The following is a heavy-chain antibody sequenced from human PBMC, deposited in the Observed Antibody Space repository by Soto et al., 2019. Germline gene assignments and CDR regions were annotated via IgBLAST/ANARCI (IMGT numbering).Heavy chain of an antibody. D-gene: IGHD2-15*01. CDR3: ARGDLVADY. CDR2: INHSGST. J-gene: IGHJ4*02. Sequence: QVLLQQWGAGLLKPSETLSLTCAVYGGSFSDYYWSWIRQPPGKGLEWIGEINHSGSTNYNPSLKSRVTISIDTSKNQIFLKLTSVTDADTAVYYCARGDLVADYWGQGTLVTVSS. V-gene: IGHV4-34*01. CDR1: GGSFSDYY.